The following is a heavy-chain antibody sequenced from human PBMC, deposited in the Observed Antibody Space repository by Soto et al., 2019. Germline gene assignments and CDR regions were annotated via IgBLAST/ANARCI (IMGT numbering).Heavy chain of an antibody. Sequence: EVQLVESGGGLVQPGGSLRLSCAASGLIFSDYHMDWVRQAPGKGLEGVGRIRRKANSYTTEYAASVKGRFTISRDDSKTSLYLQMNSLKSEDTAVYYCAMLGGWSGGSSGMDVWGQGTTVTVSS. J-gene: IGHJ6*02. D-gene: IGHD6-19*01. CDR2: IRRKANSYTT. CDR1: GLIFSDYH. CDR3: AMLGGWSGGSSGMDV. V-gene: IGHV3-72*01.